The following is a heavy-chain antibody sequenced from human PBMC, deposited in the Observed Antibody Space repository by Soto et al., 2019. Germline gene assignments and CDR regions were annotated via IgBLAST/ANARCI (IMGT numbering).Heavy chain of an antibody. D-gene: IGHD5-18*01. J-gene: IGHJ6*02. Sequence: SETLSPTCAVYGGSFSGYYWSWIRQPPGRGLEWIGEINHSGSTNYNPSLKSRVTISVDTSKNQFSLKLSSVTAADTAVYYCARAGYSYGYYYYYGMDVWGQGTTVTVSS. CDR3: ARAGYSYGYYYYYGMDV. CDR2: INHSGST. V-gene: IGHV4-34*01. CDR1: GGSFSGYY.